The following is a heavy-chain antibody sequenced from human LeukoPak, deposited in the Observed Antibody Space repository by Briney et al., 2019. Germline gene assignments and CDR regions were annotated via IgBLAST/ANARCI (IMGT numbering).Heavy chain of an antibody. D-gene: IGHD3-10*01. CDR3: ARTLYGLGSYYQD. CDR1: GGTFSSYS. J-gene: IGHJ4*02. V-gene: IGHV1-69*05. CDR2: IIPIFGTA. Sequence: GSSVKVSCKASGGTFSSYSISWVRQAPGQGLEWMGWIIPIFGTANYAQKFQGRVTITTDKSTSTAYMELSRLRSDDTAVYYCARTLYGLGSYYQDWGQGTLVTVSS.